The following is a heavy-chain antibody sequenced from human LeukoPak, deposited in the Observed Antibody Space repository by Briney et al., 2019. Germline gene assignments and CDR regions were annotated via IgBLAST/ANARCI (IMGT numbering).Heavy chain of an antibody. D-gene: IGHD3-22*01. Sequence: SETLSLTCTVSGGSISSGGYSWSWIRQPPGKGLEWIGYIYHSGSTYYNPSLRSRVTISVDRSKNQFSLKLSSVTAADTAVYYCARAKYYYDSSGYCPEDWGQGTLVTVSS. CDR2: IYHSGST. J-gene: IGHJ4*02. CDR3: ARAKYYYDSSGYCPED. CDR1: GGSISSGGYS. V-gene: IGHV4-30-2*01.